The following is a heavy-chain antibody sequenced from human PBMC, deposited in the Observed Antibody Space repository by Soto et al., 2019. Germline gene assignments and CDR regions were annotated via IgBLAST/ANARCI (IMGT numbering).Heavy chain of an antibody. Sequence: SETLSLTCSFSGDSVTSHYLSWIRQSPEKGLEWIGYMYYSGCSYYNPSLKSRVTISVDRSKNQFSLKLSSVTAADTAVYYCAREARGYCTNGVCYGHFDYWGQGTLVTVSS. CDR3: AREARGYCTNGVCYGHFDY. CDR1: GDSVTSHY. CDR2: MYYSGCS. D-gene: IGHD2-8*01. V-gene: IGHV4-59*02. J-gene: IGHJ4*02.